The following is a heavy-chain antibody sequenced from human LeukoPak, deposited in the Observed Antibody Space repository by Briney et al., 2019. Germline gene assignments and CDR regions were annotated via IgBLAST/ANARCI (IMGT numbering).Heavy chain of an antibody. CDR1: GFTFTSSA. CDR3: AAGIAARLAVPNYYYGMDV. V-gene: IGHV1-58*01. Sequence: SVKVSRKASGFTFTSSAVQWVRQARGQRLEWIGWIVVGSGNTNYAQKFQERVTITRDMSTSTAYMELSSLRSEDTAVYYCAAGIAARLAVPNYYYGMDVWGQGTTVTVSS. D-gene: IGHD6-6*01. CDR2: IVVGSGNT. J-gene: IGHJ6*02.